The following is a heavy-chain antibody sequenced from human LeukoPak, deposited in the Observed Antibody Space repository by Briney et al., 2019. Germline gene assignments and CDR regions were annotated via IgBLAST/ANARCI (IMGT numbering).Heavy chain of an antibody. D-gene: IGHD2-2*01. V-gene: IGHV4-39*07. CDR1: GGSISSSSYY. CDR3: ARVPYCSSTSCSSVFYYYYYMDV. CDR2: IYYSGST. Sequence: PSETLSLTCTVSGGSISSSSYYWGWIRQPPGKGLEWIGSIYYSGSTYYNPSLKSRVTISVDTSKNQFSLKLSSVTAADTAVYYCARVPYCSSTSCSSVFYYYYYMDVWGKGTTVTVSS. J-gene: IGHJ6*03.